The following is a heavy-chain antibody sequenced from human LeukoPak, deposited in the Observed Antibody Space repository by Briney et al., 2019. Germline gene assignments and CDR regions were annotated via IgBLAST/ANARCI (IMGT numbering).Heavy chain of an antibody. CDR2: ISSSGSTI. D-gene: IGHD3-22*01. CDR3: ARDYYDSSGSLPDAFDI. Sequence: GGSLRLSCAASGFTFSDYYMSWIRQAPGKGLEWVSYISSSGSTIYYADSVKGRFTISRDNAKNSLYLQMNSLRAEDTAVYYCARDYYDSSGSLPDAFDIWGQGTMVTVSS. CDR1: GFTFSDYY. V-gene: IGHV3-11*04. J-gene: IGHJ3*02.